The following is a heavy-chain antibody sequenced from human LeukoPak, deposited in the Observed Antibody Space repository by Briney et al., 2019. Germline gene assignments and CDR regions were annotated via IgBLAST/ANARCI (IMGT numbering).Heavy chain of an antibody. CDR1: GDSLRTTTYY. Sequence: SETLSLTCTVSGDSLRTTTYYWNWIRQPPGKGLEWIGGLYHSGIIYYNPSLKSRVTISADKSKNHFSLKLTSVTAADTAVYYCARDRELAALDPWGQGTLVIVSS. CDR3: ARDRELAALDP. V-gene: IGHV4-39*07. CDR2: LYHSGII. D-gene: IGHD1-26*01. J-gene: IGHJ5*02.